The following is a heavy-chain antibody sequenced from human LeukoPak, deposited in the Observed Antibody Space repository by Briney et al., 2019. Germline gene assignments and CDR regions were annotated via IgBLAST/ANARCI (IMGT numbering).Heavy chain of an antibody. J-gene: IGHJ4*02. CDR2: ISAYNGNT. V-gene: IGHV1-18*01. CDR3: ARDHRSLGYSYGYAYYYDSSGPGY. CDR1: GYTFTSYG. Sequence: GASVKASCKASGYTFTSYGISWVRQAPGQGLEWMGWISAYNGNTNYAQKLQGRVTMTTDTSTSTAYMELRSLRSDDTAVYYCARDHRSLGYSYGYAYYYDSSGPGYWGQGTLVTVSS. D-gene: IGHD3-22*01.